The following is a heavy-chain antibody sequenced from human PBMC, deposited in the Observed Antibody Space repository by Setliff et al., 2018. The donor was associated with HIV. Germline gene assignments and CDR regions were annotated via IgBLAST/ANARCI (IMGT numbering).Heavy chain of an antibody. J-gene: IGHJ5*02. D-gene: IGHD5-12*01. CDR1: GFTFGSQW. CDR2: IKSKTDGGTT. V-gene: IGHV3-15*01. Sequence: PGGSLRLSCAASGFTFGSQWMTWVRQAPGKGLEWVGHIKSKTDGGTTDYAAPVKGRFTISRDDSKTTLYLQMNSLKTEDTAVYYCTTEDPWLRFGHWGQGTLVTVSS. CDR3: TTEDPWLRFGH.